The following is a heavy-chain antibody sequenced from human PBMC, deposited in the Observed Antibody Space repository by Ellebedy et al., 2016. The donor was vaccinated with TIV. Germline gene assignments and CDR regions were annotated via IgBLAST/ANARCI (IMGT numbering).Heavy chain of an antibody. CDR1: GYTFTGYY. V-gene: IGHV1-2*02. Sequence: ASVKVSCKASGYTFTGYYMHWVRQAPGQGLEWMGWINPNSGGTNYAQKFQGRVTMTRDTSVNTAYMELSRLQSDDTAVYYCARVLRATSGMDVWGQGTTVTVAS. CDR2: INPNSGGT. CDR3: ARVLRATSGMDV. J-gene: IGHJ6*02. D-gene: IGHD4/OR15-4a*01.